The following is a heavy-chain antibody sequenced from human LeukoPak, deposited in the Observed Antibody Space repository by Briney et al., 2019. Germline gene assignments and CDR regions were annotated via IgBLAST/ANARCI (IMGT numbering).Heavy chain of an antibody. CDR2: IRGSGGSP. CDR1: GFTFSSCA. CDR3: VKDWAGSFDY. Sequence: PGGSLRLTCAASGFTFSSCAMSWVRQAPGKGLEWVSAIRGSGGSPSYADSVKGRFTISRDNSKNTLYLQMNSLRAEDTAVYYCVKDWAGSFDYWGQGTLVTVSS. D-gene: IGHD6-19*01. J-gene: IGHJ4*02. V-gene: IGHV3-23*01.